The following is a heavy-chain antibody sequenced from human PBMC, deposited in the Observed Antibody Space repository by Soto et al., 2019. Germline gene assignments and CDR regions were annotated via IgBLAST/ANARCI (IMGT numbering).Heavy chain of an antibody. D-gene: IGHD5-18*01. Sequence: QVQLQESGPGLVKPSETLSLTCTVSGGSISDYYWSWIRQPPGKRLEWIGYMYNTGSTNYNPSLRSRLTISVDTSKNQRSLKMTSVTAADTAVYYCARQQGYGWFDPWGQGTLVTVSS. V-gene: IGHV4-59*08. CDR2: MYNTGST. CDR1: GGSISDYY. J-gene: IGHJ5*02. CDR3: ARQQGYGWFDP.